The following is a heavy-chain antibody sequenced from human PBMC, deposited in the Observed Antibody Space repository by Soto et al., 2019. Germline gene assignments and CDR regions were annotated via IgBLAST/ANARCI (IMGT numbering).Heavy chain of an antibody. CDR1: GFIFSSYW. Sequence: EVQLMESGGGLVQPGGSLRLSCTASGFIFSSYWMHWVRRPPGKGLIWVARINGDGSSVVYADSVKGRFIISRDNAKDSLFLQMTRLGAEDTAVYYCVADPTYSLGATPTRGVRWGQGTLVTVSS. V-gene: IGHV3-74*01. CDR3: VADPTYSLGATPTRGVR. J-gene: IGHJ4*02. CDR2: INGDGSSV. D-gene: IGHD1-26*01.